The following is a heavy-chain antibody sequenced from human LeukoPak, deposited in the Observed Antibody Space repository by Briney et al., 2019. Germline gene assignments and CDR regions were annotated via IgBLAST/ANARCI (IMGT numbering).Heavy chain of an antibody. CDR3: AREGIVVVITTNYYYYGMDV. CDR2: ISSSSSTI. J-gene: IGHJ6*02. V-gene: IGHV3-48*02. D-gene: IGHD3-22*01. Sequence: PGGSLRLSCAASGFTFSSYSMNWVRQAPGKGLEWVSYISSSSSTIYYADSVKGRFTISRDNAKNSLYLQMNSLRDEDTAVYYCAREGIVVVITTNYYYYGMDVWGQGTTVTVSS. CDR1: GFTFSSYS.